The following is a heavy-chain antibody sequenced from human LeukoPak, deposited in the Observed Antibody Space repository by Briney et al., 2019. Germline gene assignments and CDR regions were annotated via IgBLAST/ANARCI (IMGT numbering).Heavy chain of an antibody. CDR1: GGSFSGYY. D-gene: IGHD3-10*01. J-gene: IGHJ4*02. CDR3: ARDPSRVVRGVIIADY. CDR2: SYYSGST. Sequence: SETLSLTCAVYGGSFSGYYWSWIRQPPGKGLEGIGFSYYSGSTYYNPSLKSRVTISVDTSKNQFSLRLTSVTAADTAVYYCARDPSRVVRGVIIADYWGQGTLVTVSS. V-gene: IGHV4-34*01.